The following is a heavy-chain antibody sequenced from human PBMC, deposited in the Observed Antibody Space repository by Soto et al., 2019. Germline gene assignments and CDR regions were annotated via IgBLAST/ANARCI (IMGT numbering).Heavy chain of an antibody. V-gene: IGHV4-34*01. Sequence: SETLSLTCAVYGGSFSGYYWSWIRQPPGKGLEWIGEINHSGSTNYNPSLKSRVTISVDTSKNQFSLKLSSVTAADTAVYYCARAVRSSSGDYYYGMDVWGQGTTVTVSS. CDR1: GGSFSGYY. CDR2: INHSGST. D-gene: IGHD6-6*01. CDR3: ARAVRSSSGDYYYGMDV. J-gene: IGHJ6*02.